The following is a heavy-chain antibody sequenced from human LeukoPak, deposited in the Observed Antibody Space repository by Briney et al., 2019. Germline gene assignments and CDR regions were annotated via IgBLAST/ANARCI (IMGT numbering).Heavy chain of an antibody. CDR2: ISGSGAST. J-gene: IGHJ4*02. CDR3: APWAPLQTTVTTSDS. D-gene: IGHD4-17*01. CDR1: GFTFSSYA. V-gene: IGHV3-23*01. Sequence: GGSLRLSCAASGFTFSSYAMSWVRQAPGKGLEWVSAISGSGASTYYADSVKGRFTISRDNSKNTLYLQMNSLRAEDTAVYYCAPWAPLQTTVTTSDSWGQGTLLPVSS.